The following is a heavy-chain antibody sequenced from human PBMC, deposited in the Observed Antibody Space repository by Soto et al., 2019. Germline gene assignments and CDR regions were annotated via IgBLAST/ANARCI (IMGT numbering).Heavy chain of an antibody. Sequence: SETLSLTCTVSVGSITNYYWNWLRQPPGKGLEWIGYIYSSGTTDYNPSLKSRVTMSVDTSKNQFSLRLSSVTAADTAVYYCARVKWFGELLAQPSSDYWGQGTLVTVSS. V-gene: IGHV4-59*01. CDR2: IYSSGTT. CDR3: ARVKWFGELLAQPSSDY. D-gene: IGHD3-10*01. CDR1: VGSITNYY. J-gene: IGHJ4*02.